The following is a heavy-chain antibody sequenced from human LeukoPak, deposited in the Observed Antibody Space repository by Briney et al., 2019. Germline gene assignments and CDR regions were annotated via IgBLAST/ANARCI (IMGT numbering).Heavy chain of an antibody. CDR1: GFTVSSNY. Sequence: PGGSLRLSCAASGFTVSSNYMNRVRQAPGKGLEWVSLISSGGTTCYTDSVKGRFTISRDNSKSTLYLQMNSLRAEDTAVYYCARDPSPVYYASGSSKYYYYGMDVRGPGTTVTVSS. CDR2: ISSGGTT. CDR3: ARDPSPVYYASGSSKYYYYGMDV. D-gene: IGHD3-10*01. J-gene: IGHJ6*02. V-gene: IGHV3-66*01.